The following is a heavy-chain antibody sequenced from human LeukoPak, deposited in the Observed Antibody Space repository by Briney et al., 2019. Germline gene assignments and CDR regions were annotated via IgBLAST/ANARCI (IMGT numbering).Heavy chain of an antibody. CDR1: GYTFTSYA. CDR3: ARATVVAGYCTTTRCYKPFDI. Sequence: ASVKVSCKASGYTFTSYAMHWVRQAPGQRLEWMGWINAGNGNTKYSQKFQGRVTMTRDTSTSTVYMELSSLRSEDTAVYFCARATVVAGYCTTTRCYKPFDIWGQGTMVTVSS. V-gene: IGHV1-3*01. CDR2: INAGNGNT. D-gene: IGHD2-2*02. J-gene: IGHJ3*02.